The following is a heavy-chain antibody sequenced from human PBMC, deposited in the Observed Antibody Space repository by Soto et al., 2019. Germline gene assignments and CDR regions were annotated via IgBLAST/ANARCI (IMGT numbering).Heavy chain of an antibody. D-gene: IGHD3-22*01. CDR2: IIPVFQTA. V-gene: IGHV1-69*01. J-gene: IGHJ5*01. Sequence: QEQLVQSGAEVKKPGSSVKVSCKASGGLFSSYPISWVRQVPGQGLEWMGGIIPVFQTAYYTQRFQGRVTITADESTNTAYRELGGLESEEPAFYYGPGGGSGYPCSKDSWGQEPWSPSPQ. CDR1: GGLFSSYP. CDR3: PGGGSGYPCSKDS.